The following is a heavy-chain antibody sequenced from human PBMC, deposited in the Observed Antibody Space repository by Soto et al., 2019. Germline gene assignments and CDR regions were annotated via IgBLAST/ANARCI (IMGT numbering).Heavy chain of an antibody. D-gene: IGHD3-16*01. Sequence: EVQVVESGGGLVQPGGSLRLSCAASGFTFSNYGMQWVRQAPGKGLVWVSRINSDGSSTSYADSVKGRFTISRDNAKNTXSLQMNSPRAEATAAYYCARAVRAGSDADYYYGMDVWGQGTTVTVSS. J-gene: IGHJ6*02. CDR2: INSDGSST. CDR3: ARAVRAGSDADYYYGMDV. V-gene: IGHV3-74*01. CDR1: GFTFSNYG.